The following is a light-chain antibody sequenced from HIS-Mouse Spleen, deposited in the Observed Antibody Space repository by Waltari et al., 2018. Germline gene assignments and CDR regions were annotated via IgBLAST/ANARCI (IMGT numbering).Light chain of an antibody. Sequence: QSALTQPASVSGSPGQSIPISCPGTSSDVGSYNLVSWYQQHPGKAPKLMIYEGSKRPSGVSNRFSGSKSGNTASLTISGLQAEDEADYYCCSYAGSSTSWVFGGGTKLTVL. J-gene: IGLJ3*02. V-gene: IGLV2-23*01. CDR1: SSDVGSYNL. CDR3: CSYAGSSTSWV. CDR2: EGS.